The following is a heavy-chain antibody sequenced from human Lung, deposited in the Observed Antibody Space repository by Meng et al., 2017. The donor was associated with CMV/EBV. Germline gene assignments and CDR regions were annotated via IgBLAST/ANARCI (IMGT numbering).Heavy chain of an antibody. D-gene: IGHD2-2*01. V-gene: IGHV4-31*03. J-gene: IGHJ2*01. CDR3: ARYCSSTSCRNRYFDL. CDR1: GGSISSGGYY. Sequence: SETLSLXXTVSGGSISSGGYYWSWIRQHPGKGLEWIGYIYYSGSTYYNPSLKSRVTISVDTSKNQFSLKLSSVTAADTAVYYCARYCSSTSCRNRYFDLWGRGTXVTVSS. CDR2: IYYSGST.